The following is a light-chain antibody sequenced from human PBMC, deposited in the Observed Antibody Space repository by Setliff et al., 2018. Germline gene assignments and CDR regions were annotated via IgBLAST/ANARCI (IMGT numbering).Light chain of an antibody. CDR3: GSYAGCNNFDV. CDR1: SSDVGGYNR. CDR2: EVT. Sequence: QSALAQPPSASGSPGQSVTISCTGTSSDVGGYNRVSWYQQYPGKAPKVMIYEVTKRPSGVPDRFSGSKSGNTASLTVSGLQAEDEGDYYCGSYAGCNNFDVFGTGTKVTVL. J-gene: IGLJ1*01. V-gene: IGLV2-8*01.